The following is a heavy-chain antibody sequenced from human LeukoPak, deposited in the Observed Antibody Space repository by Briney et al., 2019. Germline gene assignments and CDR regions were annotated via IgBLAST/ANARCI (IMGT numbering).Heavy chain of an antibody. CDR1: GGSISNGSSY. J-gene: IGHJ4*02. CDR2: VYSSGSA. CDR3: ARGRYCSSTSCFYFDY. V-gene: IGHV4-61*02. Sequence: KPSETLSLTCTVSGGSISNGSSYWSWIRQPAGKELEWIGRVYSSGSANYNPSLRSRVTISLDTSKNQFSLKLSSVTAADTAVYYCARGRYCSSTSCFYFDYWGQGTLVTVSS. D-gene: IGHD2-2*01.